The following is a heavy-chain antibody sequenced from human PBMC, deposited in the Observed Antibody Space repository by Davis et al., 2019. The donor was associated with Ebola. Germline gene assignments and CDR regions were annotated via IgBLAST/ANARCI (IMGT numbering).Heavy chain of an antibody. D-gene: IGHD3-3*01. J-gene: IGHJ6*02. V-gene: IGHV1-3*01. CDR2: INAGNGNT. Sequence: ASVKVSCKASGYTFTSYAMHWVRQAPGQRLEWMGWINAGNGNTKYSQKFQGRVTITRDTSASTAYMELSSLRSEDTAVYYCARYLSEWRSYSYHYYGMDVWGQGTTVTVSS. CDR3: ARYLSEWRSYSYHYYGMDV. CDR1: GYTFTSYA.